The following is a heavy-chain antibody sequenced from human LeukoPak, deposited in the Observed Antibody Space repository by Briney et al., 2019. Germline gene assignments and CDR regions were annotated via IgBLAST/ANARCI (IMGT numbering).Heavy chain of an antibody. CDR3: ARGVNGSGSQLDY. J-gene: IGHJ4*02. CDR2: ISSSSSYI. D-gene: IGHD3-10*01. V-gene: IGHV3-21*01. Sequence: GGSLRLSCAASGFTFSSYSMNWVRQAPGKGLEWVSSISSSSSYIYYADSVKGRFTISRDHAKNSLYLQMNSLRAEDTAVYYCARGVNGSGSQLDYWGQGTLVTVSS. CDR1: GFTFSSYS.